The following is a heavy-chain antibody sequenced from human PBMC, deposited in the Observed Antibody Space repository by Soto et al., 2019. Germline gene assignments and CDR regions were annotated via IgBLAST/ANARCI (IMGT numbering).Heavy chain of an antibody. CDR1: GGSFSGYY. V-gene: IGHV4-34*01. CDR2: INHSGST. CDR3: ARTSREVRGVTDY. J-gene: IGHJ4*02. D-gene: IGHD3-10*01. Sequence: PSETLSLTCAVYGGSFSGYYWSWIRQPPGKGLEWIGEINHSGSTNYNPSLKSRVTISVDTSKNQFSLKLSSVTAADTAVYYCARTSREVRGVTDYWGQGTLVTVSS.